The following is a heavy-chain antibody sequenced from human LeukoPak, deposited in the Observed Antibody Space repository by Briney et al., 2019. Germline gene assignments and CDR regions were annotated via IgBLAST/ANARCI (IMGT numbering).Heavy chain of an antibody. D-gene: IGHD2-8*01. CDR1: GGSISSGDYY. V-gene: IGHV4-30-4*01. J-gene: IGHJ4*02. CDR2: IYYSGST. Sequence: SETLSLTCTVSGGSISSGDYYWSWIRQPPGKGLEWIGYIYYSGSTYYNPSLKSRVTISVDTSKNQFSLKLSSVTAADTAVYYCARHYVFVYGGSSFDYWGQGILVTVSS. CDR3: ARHYVFVYGGSSFDY.